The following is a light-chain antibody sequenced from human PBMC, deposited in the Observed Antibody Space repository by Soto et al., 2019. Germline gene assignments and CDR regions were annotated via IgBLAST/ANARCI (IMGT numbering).Light chain of an antibody. V-gene: IGKV3-20*01. CDR2: SAS. J-gene: IGKJ1*01. Sequence: EIVLTQSPGILSLSPGERGTLSCRASQNLGTLYLAWFQQKSGQAPRLLIYSASRRATGIPDRFTGSGSGTDFTLTINRVEPEDFAVYFCQQYAGSPRTFGQGTKVDI. CDR3: QQYAGSPRT. CDR1: QNLGTLY.